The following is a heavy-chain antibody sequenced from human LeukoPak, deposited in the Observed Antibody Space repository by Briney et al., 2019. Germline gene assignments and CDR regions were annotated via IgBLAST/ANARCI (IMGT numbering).Heavy chain of an antibody. CDR3: ARDRSTVTTWLDY. CDR2: ISGSAGST. CDR1: GFTFSRYA. V-gene: IGHV3-23*01. D-gene: IGHD4-17*01. J-gene: IGHJ4*02. Sequence: GGSLRLSCAASGFTFSRYAMSWVRQAPGKGLEWVSTISGSAGSTYYADSVKGRFTFSRDNSKNTLYLQMNSLKAEDTAVYYCARDRSTVTTWLDYWGQGTLVTVSS.